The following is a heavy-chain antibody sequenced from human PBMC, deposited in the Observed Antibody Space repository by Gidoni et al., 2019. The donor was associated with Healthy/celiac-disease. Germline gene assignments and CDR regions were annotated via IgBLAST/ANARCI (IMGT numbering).Heavy chain of an antibody. D-gene: IGHD2-15*01. V-gene: IGHV5-51*03. CDR3: ARRLCSGGSCYSGWFDP. J-gene: IGHJ5*02. Sequence: EVQLVQSGAEVKKPGESLKISGKGSGYSFTSYWIGWVRQMPGKGLEWMGIIYPGDSDTRYSPSFQGQVTISADKTISTAYLQWSSLKASDTAMYYCARRLCSGGSCYSGWFDPWGQGTLVTVSS. CDR1: GYSFTSYW. CDR2: IYPGDSDT.